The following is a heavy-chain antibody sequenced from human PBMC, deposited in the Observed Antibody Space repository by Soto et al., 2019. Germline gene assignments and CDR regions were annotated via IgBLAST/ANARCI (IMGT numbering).Heavy chain of an antibody. Sequence: PGGSLRLSCAASGFTFDTYAMSWVRQAPGKGLEWVSGFSGAGSTTYYADSVKGRFTISRDNSKNTLFLQMNSLRPDDTAVYYCARDFWGLSHFDHWGQGTLVTVSS. CDR3: ARDFWGLSHFDH. V-gene: IGHV3-23*01. CDR1: GFTFDTYA. CDR2: FSGAGSTT. J-gene: IGHJ4*02. D-gene: IGHD3-16*01.